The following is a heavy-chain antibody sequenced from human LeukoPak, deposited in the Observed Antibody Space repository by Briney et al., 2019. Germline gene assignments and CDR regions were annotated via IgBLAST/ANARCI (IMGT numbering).Heavy chain of an antibody. V-gene: IGHV4-61*02. CDR1: GGSISSGSYY. CDR3: ARGVVVPAALYYFDY. J-gene: IGHJ4*02. CDR2: IYTSGST. D-gene: IGHD2-2*01. Sequence: SQTLSLTCTVSGGSISSGSYYWSWIRQPAGKGLEWIGRIYTSGSTNYNPSLKSRVTISVDTSKNQFSLKLSSVTAADTAVYYCARGVVVPAALYYFDYWGQGTLVTVSS.